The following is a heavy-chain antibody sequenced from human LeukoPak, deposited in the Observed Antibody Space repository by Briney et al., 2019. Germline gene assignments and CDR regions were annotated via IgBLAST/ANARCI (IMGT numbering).Heavy chain of an antibody. J-gene: IGHJ5*02. CDR3: ARIRRINYASMGT. D-gene: IGHD4-11*01. Sequence: PSETLSLTCTVSGGSISSGSYYWSWIRQPAGKGLEWIGRIYTSGSTNYNPSLKSRVTISVDTSKNQFSLKLSSVTAADTAVYYCARIRRINYASMGTWGQGTLVTVSS. CDR1: GGSISSGSYY. V-gene: IGHV4-61*02. CDR2: IYTSGST.